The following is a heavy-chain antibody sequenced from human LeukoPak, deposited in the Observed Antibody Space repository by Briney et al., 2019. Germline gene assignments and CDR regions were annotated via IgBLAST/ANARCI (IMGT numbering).Heavy chain of an antibody. CDR3: ARAGSTIIESDY. CDR2: INPNSGGT. V-gene: IGHV1-2*06. CDR1: GYTFTGYY. D-gene: IGHD5/OR15-5a*01. J-gene: IGHJ4*02. Sequence: GASVKVSCKASGYTFTGYYMHWVRQAPGQGLEWMGRINPNSGGTNYAQKFQGRVTMTRDTSISTAYMELSRLRSGDTAVYYCARAGSTIIESDYWGQGTLVTVSS.